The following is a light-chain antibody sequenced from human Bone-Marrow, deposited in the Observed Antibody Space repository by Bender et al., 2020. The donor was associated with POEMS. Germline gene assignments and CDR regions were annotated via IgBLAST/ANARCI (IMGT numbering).Light chain of an antibody. V-gene: IGLV2-14*03. CDR1: RRDVGGYAY. CDR3: SSYSSSSTMWL. CDR2: DVN. Sequence: QSALTQPASVSGSPGQSITISCAGSRRDVGGYAYVSWYQQHPGKAPKLVIYDVNNRPSGVSHRFSGSRSGNTASLTISGLLAEDEADYYCSSYSSSSTMWLFGGGTKLTVL. J-gene: IGLJ3*02.